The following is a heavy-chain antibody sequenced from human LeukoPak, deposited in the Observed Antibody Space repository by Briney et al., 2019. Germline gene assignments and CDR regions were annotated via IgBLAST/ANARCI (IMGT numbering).Heavy chain of an antibody. Sequence: GGSLRLSCAASGFTFSSYGMHWVRQAPGKELEWVAVIWYDGSNKYYADSVKGRFTISRDNSKNTLYLQMNSLRAEDTAVYYCARDSNLNWFDPWGQGTLVTVSS. CDR2: IWYDGSNK. D-gene: IGHD6-13*01. CDR1: GFTFSSYG. J-gene: IGHJ5*02. V-gene: IGHV3-33*01. CDR3: ARDSNLNWFDP.